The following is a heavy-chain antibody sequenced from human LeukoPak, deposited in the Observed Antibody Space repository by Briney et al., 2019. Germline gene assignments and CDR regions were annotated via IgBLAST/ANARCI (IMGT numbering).Heavy chain of an antibody. J-gene: IGHJ5*02. CDR3: ARDDTVTTSWFDP. V-gene: IGHV4-34*01. D-gene: IGHD4-17*01. CDR2: INHSGST. Sequence: SETLSLTCAVYGGSFSGYYWSWIRQPPGKGLEWIGEINHSGSTNYNPSLKSRVIISVDTSKNQFSLKLSSVTAADTAVYYCARDDTVTTSWFDPWGQGTLVTVSS. CDR1: GGSFSGYY.